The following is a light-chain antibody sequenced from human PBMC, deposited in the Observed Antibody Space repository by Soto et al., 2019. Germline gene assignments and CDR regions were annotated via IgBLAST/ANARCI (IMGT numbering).Light chain of an antibody. V-gene: IGLV4-69*01. J-gene: IGLJ2*01. CDR2: VNGDGSH. CDR3: QTWDIGVHI. Sequence: QLVLTQSPSASASLGASVKLTCTLTSGHSHYAIAWHQLQPDKGPRYLMKVNGDGSHDKGDGIPDRFSGSSSGAERYLTISSLQSEDESEYYCQTWDIGVHIFGGGTKLTVL. CDR1: SGHSHYA.